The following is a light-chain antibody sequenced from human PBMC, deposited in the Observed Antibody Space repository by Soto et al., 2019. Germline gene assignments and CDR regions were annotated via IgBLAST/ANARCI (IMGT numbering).Light chain of an antibody. CDR2: SND. J-gene: IGLJ3*02. CDR1: SSNIGGNT. V-gene: IGLV1-44*01. CDR3: AAWDDSLNGWV. Sequence: QSVLTQPPSASGTPGQRVTMSCSGSSSNIGGNTVNWYQQMPGTAPKLLIYSNDQRPSGVPDRFSGSKSGTSASLAISGLXXEDEAXXXCAAWDDSLNGWVFGGGTKLTVL.